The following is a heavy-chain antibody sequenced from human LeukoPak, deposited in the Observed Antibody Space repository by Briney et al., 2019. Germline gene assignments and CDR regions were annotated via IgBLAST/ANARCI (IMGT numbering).Heavy chain of an antibody. V-gene: IGHV3-23*01. CDR3: AKQLGYCSDGSCYFPY. Sequence: GGSLRLSCAASGLTLSSYAMSWARQAPGKGLEWVSGISSSGSGGNTYYADSVKGRFTISRDSSKNTLFLHMNTLRAEDTAIYYCAKQLGYCSDGSCYFPYWGQGTLVTVSS. CDR2: ISSSGSGGNT. J-gene: IGHJ4*02. D-gene: IGHD2-15*01. CDR1: GLTLSSYA.